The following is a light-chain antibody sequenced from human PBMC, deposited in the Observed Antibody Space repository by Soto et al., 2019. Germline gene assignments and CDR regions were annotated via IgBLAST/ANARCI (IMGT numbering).Light chain of an antibody. V-gene: IGKV1-5*01. J-gene: IGKJ1*01. CDR1: QSISSW. CDR3: QQYNTHLGT. CDR2: DAS. Sequence: DIQMTQSPSTLSASVGDRVTITCRASQSISSWLAWYQQKPGKAPKLLFYDASSLESGVPSRFSGSGSGTEFTLTISSLQPDDFATYYCQQYNTHLGTFGQGTKV.